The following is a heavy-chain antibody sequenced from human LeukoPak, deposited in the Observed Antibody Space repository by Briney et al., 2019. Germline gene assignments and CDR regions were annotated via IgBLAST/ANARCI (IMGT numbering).Heavy chain of an antibody. CDR3: AKTSSNRYYDSSGWDGYYFDY. CDR1: GFTFSSYA. D-gene: IGHD3-22*01. CDR2: TSGSGGST. V-gene: IGHV3-23*01. Sequence: GGSLRLSCAASGFTFSSYAMSWVRQAPGKGLEWVSATSGSGGSTYYADSVKGRFTISRDNSKNTLYLQMNSLRAEDTAVYYCAKTSSNRYYDSSGWDGYYFDYWGQGTLVTVSS. J-gene: IGHJ4*02.